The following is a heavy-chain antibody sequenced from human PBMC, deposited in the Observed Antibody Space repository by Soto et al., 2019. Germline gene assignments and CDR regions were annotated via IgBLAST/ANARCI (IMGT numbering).Heavy chain of an antibody. V-gene: IGHV3-48*02. CDR1: GVSLDNFG. J-gene: IGHJ4*02. CDR2: IGSGLSRV. Sequence: EVQLVESGGGLVQPGGSLRLSCAVSGVSLDNFGVTWVRQPPGKGLEWLAFIGSGLSRVFFADSVEGRFTISRDIAQNSLFLQMNSLRDEDTAVYYCARDAGAARGDYWGQGTLVTV. CDR3: ARDAGAARGDY. D-gene: IGHD4-17*01.